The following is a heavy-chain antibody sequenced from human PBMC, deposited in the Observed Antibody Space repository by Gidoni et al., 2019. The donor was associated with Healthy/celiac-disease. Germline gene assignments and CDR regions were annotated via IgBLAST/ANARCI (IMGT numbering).Heavy chain of an antibody. D-gene: IGHD3-22*01. CDR2: IVYDGSNK. Sequence: QVQLLESGRGVVQPGRSLRLSCAASGLTFSRYGMHWVRQAPGKGLEWVAVIVYDGSNKYYADSVKGRFTISRDNSKNTLYLQMNSLRAEDTALYYCAIDLVVVIRQYYYYYGMDVWGQGTTVTVSS. J-gene: IGHJ6*02. V-gene: IGHV3-33*01. CDR1: GLTFSRYG. CDR3: AIDLVVVIRQYYYYYGMDV.